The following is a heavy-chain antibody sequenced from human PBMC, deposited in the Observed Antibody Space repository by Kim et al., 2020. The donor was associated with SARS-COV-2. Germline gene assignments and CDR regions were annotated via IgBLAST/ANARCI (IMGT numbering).Heavy chain of an antibody. CDR1: GFTFSSYA. D-gene: IGHD2-21*02. CDR2: ISYDGSNK. Sequence: GGSLRLSCAASGFTFSSYAMHWVRQAPGKGLEWVAVISYDGSNKYYADSVKGRFTISRDNSKNTLYLQMNSLRAEDTAVYYCARVLPSPRGTVVTPFGYWGQGTLVTVSS. CDR3: ARVLPSPRGTVVTPFGY. J-gene: IGHJ4*02. V-gene: IGHV3-30-3*01.